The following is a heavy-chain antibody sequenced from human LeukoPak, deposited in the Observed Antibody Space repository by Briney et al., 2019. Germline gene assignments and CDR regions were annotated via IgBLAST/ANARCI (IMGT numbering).Heavy chain of an antibody. CDR3: AREGSSGYYPY. Sequence: PGRSLRLSCAASGFTFSSYGMHWVRQAPRKGLEWVAVISSNGNDKHYADPVKGRFTISRDNSKNTLYLQVNSLRAEDTAVYYCAREGSSGYYPYWGRGILVTVST. CDR2: ISSNGNDK. J-gene: IGHJ4*02. D-gene: IGHD3-22*01. V-gene: IGHV3-30*03. CDR1: GFTFSSYG.